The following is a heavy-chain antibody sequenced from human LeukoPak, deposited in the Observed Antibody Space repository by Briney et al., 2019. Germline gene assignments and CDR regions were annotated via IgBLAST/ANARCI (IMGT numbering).Heavy chain of an antibody. V-gene: IGHV3-23*01. D-gene: IGHD5-12*01. CDR3: ALTRGYSGYDPSYYYYGMDV. Sequence: GGSLRLSCAASGFTFSSYAMSWVRQAPGKGLEWVSAISGSGGSTYYADSVKGRFTISRDNSKNTLYLQMNSLRAEDTAVYYCALTRGYSGYDPSYYYYGMDVWGQGTTVTVPS. CDR1: GFTFSSYA. J-gene: IGHJ6*02. CDR2: ISGSGGST.